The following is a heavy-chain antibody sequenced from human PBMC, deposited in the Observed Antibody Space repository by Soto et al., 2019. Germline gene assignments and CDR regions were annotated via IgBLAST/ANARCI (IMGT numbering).Heavy chain of an antibody. J-gene: IGHJ6*02. CDR3: ARDWGGSFYGMDV. CDR1: GYTINYY. D-gene: IGHD3-10*01. V-gene: IGHV1-46*02. CDR2: INPSGGST. Sequence: ASVKVSCKTSGYTINYYIYWVRQAPGQGLEWMGLINPSGGSTNYAQKFQGRVTMTRDTSTSTVYMELSSLRSDDTAVYYCARDWGGSFYGMDVWGQGXTVTVYS.